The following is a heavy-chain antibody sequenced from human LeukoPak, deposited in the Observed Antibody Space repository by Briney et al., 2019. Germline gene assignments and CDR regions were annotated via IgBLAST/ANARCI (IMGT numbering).Heavy chain of an antibody. Sequence: GGSLRLSCAATGFTFSSHGMNWVRQAPGKGLEWVSYISSSGSTIYYADSVKGRFTISRDNAKNSLYLQMNSLRAEDTAVYYCAELGITMIGGVWGKGTTVTISS. J-gene: IGHJ6*04. CDR2: ISSSGSTI. D-gene: IGHD3-10*02. CDR3: AELGITMIGGV. CDR1: GFTFSSHG. V-gene: IGHV3-48*04.